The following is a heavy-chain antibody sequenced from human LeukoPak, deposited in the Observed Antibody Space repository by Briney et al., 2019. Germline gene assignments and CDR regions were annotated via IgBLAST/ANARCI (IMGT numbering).Heavy chain of an antibody. CDR2: IIHIFGTA. CDR1: GGTFSSYA. Sequence: SVKVTCKASGGTFSSYAISWVRQAPGQGLEWMGGIIHIFGTAHYAQKFQGRVTITADESTSTAYMELSSLRSEDTAVYYCARDGSGSYYTWFDPWGQGTLVTVSS. J-gene: IGHJ5*02. CDR3: ARDGSGSYYTWFDP. V-gene: IGHV1-69*13. D-gene: IGHD3-10*01.